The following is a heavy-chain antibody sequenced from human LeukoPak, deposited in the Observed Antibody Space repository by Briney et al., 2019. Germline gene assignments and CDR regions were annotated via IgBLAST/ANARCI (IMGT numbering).Heavy chain of an antibody. CDR3: ARLREIPVFGVVTKSTSYFDY. D-gene: IGHD3-3*01. CDR1: GFTFSTYW. CDR2: IKQDRSEK. Sequence: PGGSLRLSCEASGFTFSTYWMSWVRQAPGKGLELVANIKQDRSEKYYVDSVKGRFTISRDNAKNSLYLQMNSLRAEDTAVYYCARLREIPVFGVVTKSTSYFDYWGQGTLVTVSS. J-gene: IGHJ4*02. V-gene: IGHV3-7*01.